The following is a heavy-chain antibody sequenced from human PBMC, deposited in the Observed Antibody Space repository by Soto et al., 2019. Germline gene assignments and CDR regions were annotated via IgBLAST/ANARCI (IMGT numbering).Heavy chain of an antibody. D-gene: IGHD3-16*01. Sequence: QVQLVESGGGVVQPGRSLRLSCAASGFTFSTYGMHWVRQAPGKGLEWVALVWYDGSNEYYEDSVKGRFTISRDNSNNTLYLQMNSLRDEDTAVYFCAREYYDLREIAMGGNHYYYSMDVWGQGTTVTVSS. J-gene: IGHJ6*02. V-gene: IGHV3-33*01. CDR2: VWYDGSNE. CDR1: GFTFSTYG. CDR3: AREYYDLREIAMGGNHYYYSMDV.